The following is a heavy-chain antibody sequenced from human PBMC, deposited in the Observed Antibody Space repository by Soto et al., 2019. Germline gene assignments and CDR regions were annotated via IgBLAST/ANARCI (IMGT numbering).Heavy chain of an antibody. CDR3: AREATPVITPWVFDY. CDR1: GFSLSGYS. J-gene: IGHJ4*02. V-gene: IGHV3-48*02. D-gene: IGHD1-20*01. CDR2: INSGSSKI. Sequence: GGSLRLSCAASGFSLSGYSMNWVRQAPGKGLEWVSYINSGSSKIYYADSVKGRFTISRDNAKNSLYLQMNSLRDEDTAVYYCAREATPVITPWVFDYWGRGTLVTISS.